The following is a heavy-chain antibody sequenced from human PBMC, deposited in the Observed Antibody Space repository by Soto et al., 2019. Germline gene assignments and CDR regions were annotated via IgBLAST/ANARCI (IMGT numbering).Heavy chain of an antibody. CDR1: GGSFSGYY. CDR2: INHSGST. V-gene: IGHV4-34*01. CDR3: ARAIYSSSLYYYYYHYGMDV. J-gene: IGHJ6*02. Sequence: SETLSLTCAVYGGSFSGYYWSWIRQPPGKGLEWIGEINHSGSTNYNPSLKSRVTISVDTSKNQFSLKLSSVTAADTAVCYCARAIYSSSLYYYYYHYGMDVWGQGTTVTVSS. D-gene: IGHD6-13*01.